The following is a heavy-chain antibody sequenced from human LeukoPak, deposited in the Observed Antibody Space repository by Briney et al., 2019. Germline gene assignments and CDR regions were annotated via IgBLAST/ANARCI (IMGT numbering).Heavy chain of an antibody. CDR3: ARREYSSGFYGFDH. Sequence: PSETLSLTCTVSGGSISSYYWSWIRQPPGKGLEWIGYIYYSGSTNYNPSLKSRVTISVDTSKNQVSLKLSSVTAADTAVYYCARREYSSGFYGFDHWGQGTLVTVSS. V-gene: IGHV4-59*08. J-gene: IGHJ4*02. D-gene: IGHD6-19*01. CDR1: GGSISSYY. CDR2: IYYSGST.